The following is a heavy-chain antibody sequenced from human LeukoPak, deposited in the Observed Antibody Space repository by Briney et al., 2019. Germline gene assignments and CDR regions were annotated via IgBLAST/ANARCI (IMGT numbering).Heavy chain of an antibody. D-gene: IGHD5-24*01. CDR3: AREDGYNWYYFDY. V-gene: IGHV4-61*02. CDR1: SGSISSGSYY. Sequence: SETLSLTCTVSSGSISSGSYYWSWIRQPAGKGLEWIGRIYTSGSTIYNPSLKSRVTISLDTSKNQFSLKLSSVTAADTAVSYCAREDGYNWYYFDYWGQGTLVTVSS. CDR2: IYTSGST. J-gene: IGHJ4*02.